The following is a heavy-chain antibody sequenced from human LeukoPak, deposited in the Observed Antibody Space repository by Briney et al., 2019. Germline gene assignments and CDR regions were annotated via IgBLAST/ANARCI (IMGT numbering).Heavy chain of an antibody. CDR2: IIPIFGAA. V-gene: IGHV1-69*06. D-gene: IGHD5-24*01. CDR3: AALSVWLQLRDAFDI. J-gene: IGHJ3*02. CDR1: GGTFSSYA. Sequence: ASVKVSCKASGGTFSSYAISWVRQAPGQGLEWMGGIIPIFGAANYAQKFQGRVTMTEDTSTDTAYMELSSLRSEDTAVHYCAALSVWLQLRDAFDIWGQGTMVTVSS.